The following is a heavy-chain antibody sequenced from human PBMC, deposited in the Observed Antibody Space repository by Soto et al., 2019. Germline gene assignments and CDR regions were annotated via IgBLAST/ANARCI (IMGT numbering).Heavy chain of an antibody. J-gene: IGHJ4*02. V-gene: IGHV4-59*01. CDR3: ATAKGSNYYFDY. CDR2: IYYSGST. Sequence: PSETLSLTCTVSGGSISSYYWSWIRQPPEKGLEWIGYIYYSGSTNYNPSLKSRVTISVDTSKNQFSLKLSSVTAADTAVYYCATAKGSNYYFDYWGQGTLVTVSS. CDR1: GGSISSYY. D-gene: IGHD1-7*01.